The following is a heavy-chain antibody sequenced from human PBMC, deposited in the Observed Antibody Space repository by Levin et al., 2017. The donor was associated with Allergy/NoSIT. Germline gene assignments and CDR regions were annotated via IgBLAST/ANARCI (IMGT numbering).Heavy chain of an antibody. J-gene: IGHJ5*02. CDR2: INHSGRT. CDR3: ASGYGGDSDKNNWFDP. CDR1: GVSFSDYY. Sequence: TASETLSLTCAVYGVSFSDYYFSWIRQPPGKGLEWIGEINHSGRTNYNPSLKSRVTISVDTSKNQFSLKLSSVTAADTAVYYCASGYGGDSDKNNWFDPWGQGTLVTVSS. D-gene: IGHD4-23*01. V-gene: IGHV4-34*01.